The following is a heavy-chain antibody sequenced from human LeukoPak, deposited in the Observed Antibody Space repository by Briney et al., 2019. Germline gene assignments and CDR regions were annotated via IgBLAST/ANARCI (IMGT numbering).Heavy chain of an antibody. J-gene: IGHJ4*02. D-gene: IGHD2-15*01. CDR3: AKDLRGGIVVVVAATDLFDY. V-gene: IGHV3-23*01. Sequence: PGGSLRLSCAASGFTFSSYAMSWVRQAPGKGLEWVSAISGSGGSTYYADSVKGRFTISRDNSKNTLYLQMNSLRAEDTAVYYCAKDLRGGIVVVVAATDLFDYWGQGTLVTVSS. CDR2: ISGSGGST. CDR1: GFTFSSYA.